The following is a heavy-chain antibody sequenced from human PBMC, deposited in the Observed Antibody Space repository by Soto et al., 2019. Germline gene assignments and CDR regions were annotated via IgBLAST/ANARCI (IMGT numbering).Heavy chain of an antibody. V-gene: IGHV1-58*01. CDR2: IVVGSGNT. D-gene: IGHD3-16*02. CDR1: GFTFTSSA. J-gene: IGHJ4*02. Sequence: SVKVSCKASGFTFTSSAVQWVRQARGQRLEWIGWIVVGSGNTNYAQKFQERVTITRDMSTSTAYMELSSLRSEDTAVYYCAAGYDYVWGSYRYPGSFDYWGQGTLVTVSS. CDR3: AAGYDYVWGSYRYPGSFDY.